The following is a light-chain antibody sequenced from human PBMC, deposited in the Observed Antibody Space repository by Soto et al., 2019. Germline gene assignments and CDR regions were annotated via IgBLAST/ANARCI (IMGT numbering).Light chain of an antibody. CDR3: SSYTSSSTVV. CDR2: EVS. Sequence: QSALTQPASVSGSPGQSITISCTGTSSDVGGYNSVSWYQQLPGKAPKLMIYEVSNRPSGVSNRFSGSKSGNTASLTISGLQAEDEADYYCSSYTSSSTVVFGGGTQLTVL. J-gene: IGLJ2*01. CDR1: SSDVGGYNS. V-gene: IGLV2-14*01.